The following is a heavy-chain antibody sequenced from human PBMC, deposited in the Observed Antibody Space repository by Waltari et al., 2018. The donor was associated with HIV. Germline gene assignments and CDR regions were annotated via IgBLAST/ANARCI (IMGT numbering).Heavy chain of an antibody. J-gene: IGHJ3*02. V-gene: IGHV5-51*01. Sequence: EEKLVQSGAEVKEPGESLKISCKSLGNNFAGYWVGWVRQMPGKGLEWGGVIYPGDSDAVYSPSFQGRVIMSTDSSISTVYLQWSSLRASDTAMYYCARRKGDYRTAFDIWGQGTMVTASS. CDR1: GNNFAGYW. D-gene: IGHD4-17*01. CDR2: IYPGDSDA. CDR3: ARRKGDYRTAFDI.